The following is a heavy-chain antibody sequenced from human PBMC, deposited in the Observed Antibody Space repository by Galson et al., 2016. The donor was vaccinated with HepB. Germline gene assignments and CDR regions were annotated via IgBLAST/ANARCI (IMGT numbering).Heavy chain of an antibody. CDR3: ARGGSRPIDY. J-gene: IGHJ4*02. Sequence: SLRLSCAASGFTFSSHWMHWVRQAPGKGLVWVSRINTDGGSTSYADSVKGRFTISRDNAKNTLYLQMNSLRAEDTAVYYCARGGSRPIDYWGQGTLVTVSS. D-gene: IGHD1-26*01. CDR2: INTDGGST. V-gene: IGHV3-74*01. CDR1: GFTFSSHW.